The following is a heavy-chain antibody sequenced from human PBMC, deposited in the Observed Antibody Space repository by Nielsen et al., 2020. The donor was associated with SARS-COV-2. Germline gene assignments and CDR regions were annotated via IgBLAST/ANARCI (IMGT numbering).Heavy chain of an antibody. CDR3: VGHGGFSGGWEFDY. D-gene: IGHD6-19*01. V-gene: IGHV3-53*01. CDR1: GFSVSSHD. J-gene: IGHJ4*02. Sequence: GESLKISCAASGFSVSSHDMNWVRQAPGKGLQWVSLIYSDGSTKYADSVKGRFTISRDNSRNTVYLQMNSLKASDTAMYYCVGHGGFSGGWEFDYWGQGTLVTVSS. CDR2: IYSDGST.